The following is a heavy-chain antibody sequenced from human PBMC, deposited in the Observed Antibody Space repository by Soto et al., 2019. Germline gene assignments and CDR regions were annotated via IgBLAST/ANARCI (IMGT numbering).Heavy chain of an antibody. J-gene: IGHJ4*02. D-gene: IGHD1-26*01. CDR1: GFTFNTHW. Sequence: GGSLRLSCTASGFTFNTHWMHWVRQAPGKGLVWVSRIYFDGITTNYADSVKGRLTVSRDNAKNTVYLHVNTLRDEDTAVYYCARGGAMGDDYWGQVPMGTVSS. V-gene: IGHV3-74*01. CDR3: ARGGAMGDDY. CDR2: IYFDGITT.